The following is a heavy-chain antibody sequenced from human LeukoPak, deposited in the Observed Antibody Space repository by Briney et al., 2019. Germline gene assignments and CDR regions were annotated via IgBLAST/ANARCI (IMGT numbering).Heavy chain of an antibody. D-gene: IGHD2-2*01. Sequence: GGSLRLSCAASGFTLSSYWMSWVRQAPGKGLEWVANIKQDGSGKYYVDSVKGRFTISRDNAKNSLYLQMNSLRAEDTAVYYCARAKLRQGYCSSTSCEREVRYYYYMDVWGKGTTVTVSS. V-gene: IGHV3-7*01. CDR1: GFTLSSYW. CDR2: IKQDGSGK. J-gene: IGHJ6*03. CDR3: ARAKLRQGYCSSTSCEREVRYYYYMDV.